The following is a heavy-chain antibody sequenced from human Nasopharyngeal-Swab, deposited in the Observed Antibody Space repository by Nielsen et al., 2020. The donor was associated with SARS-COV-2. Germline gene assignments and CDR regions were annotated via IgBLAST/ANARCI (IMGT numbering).Heavy chain of an antibody. CDR2: ISGSGGST. J-gene: IGHJ4*02. Sequence: GGSLRLSCAASGFTFSSYAMSWVRQAPGKGLEWVSAISGSGGSTYYADSVKGRFTISRDNSKNTLYLQRKRRRAEDTAGENCASDYGDYGYWGQGTLVTVSS. V-gene: IGHV3-23*01. CDR1: GFTFSSYA. D-gene: IGHD4-17*01. CDR3: ASDYGDYGY.